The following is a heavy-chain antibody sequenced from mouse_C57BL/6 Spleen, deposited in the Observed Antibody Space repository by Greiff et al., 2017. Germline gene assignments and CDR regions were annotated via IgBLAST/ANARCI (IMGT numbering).Heavy chain of an antibody. CDR2: INPYNGGT. D-gene: IGHD2-1*01. CDR3: ARGNYGNYGYFDV. J-gene: IGHJ1*03. CDR1: GYTFTDYY. V-gene: IGHV1-19*01. Sequence: VQLQQSGPVLVKPGASVKMSCKASGYTFTDYYMNWVKQSHGKSLEWIGVINPYNGGTSYNQKFKGKATLTVDKSSITAYMALNSLTSEDSAVYYCARGNYGNYGYFDVWGTGTTVTVSS.